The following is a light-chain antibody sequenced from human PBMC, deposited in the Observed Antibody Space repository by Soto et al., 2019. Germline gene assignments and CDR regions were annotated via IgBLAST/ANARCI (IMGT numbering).Light chain of an antibody. Sequence: DIQVTQSPPSLSASVGDRFTITFRTSQSISGYLNWYQQKPGKAPKLLISGESTLQSGVPSRFIGRGSGKDFTLAIRSLQTEDVENYYCQQSFSTLISCGGGPKV. CDR2: GES. J-gene: IGKJ4*01. CDR3: QQSFSTLIS. V-gene: IGKV1-39*01. CDR1: QSISGY.